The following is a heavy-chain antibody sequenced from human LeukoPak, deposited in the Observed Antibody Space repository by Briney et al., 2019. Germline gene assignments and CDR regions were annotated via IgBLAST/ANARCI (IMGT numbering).Heavy chain of an antibody. CDR2: ISSSATAV. D-gene: IGHD5-18*01. V-gene: IGHV3-11*04. CDR1: GFTVSSNY. CDR3: VRDAPGYSYGYAY. J-gene: IGHJ4*02. Sequence: PGGSLRLSCAASGFTVSSNYMSWVRQAPGKGLEWVSYISSSATAVYYSDSVQGRFTISRDNAKNSLYLQMNSLRAEDTALYYCVRDAPGYSYGYAYWGPGTRVTVSS.